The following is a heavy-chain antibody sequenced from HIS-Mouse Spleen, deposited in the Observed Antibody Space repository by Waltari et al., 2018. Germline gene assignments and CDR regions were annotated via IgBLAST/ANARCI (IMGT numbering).Heavy chain of an antibody. V-gene: IGHV1-18*01. J-gene: IGHJ4*02. D-gene: IGHD3-22*01. CDR1: GYTFTSYG. CDR2: ISAYNGNT. Sequence: QVQLVQSGAEVKKPGASVKVSCKASGYTFTSYGISWVRQAPGQGLEWMGWISAYNGNTNYAQKLQGRVTMTTDTTTGTAYMELRSLRSDDTAVYYCARAASNDYYYDSSGYAYIHFDYWGQGTLVTVSS. CDR3: ARAASNDYYYDSSGYAYIHFDY.